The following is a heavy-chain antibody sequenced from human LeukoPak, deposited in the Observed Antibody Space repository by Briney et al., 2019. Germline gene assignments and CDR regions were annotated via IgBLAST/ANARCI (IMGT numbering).Heavy chain of an antibody. CDR3: TTDPLARIRPIDY. Sequence: GGSLRLSCAASGFTFSNAWMSWVRQAPGKGLEWVGRIKSKTDGGTTDYAAPVKGRFTISRDDSKNTLYLQMNSLKTEDTAVYYCTTDPLARIRPIDYWGQGTLVTVSS. V-gene: IGHV3-15*01. D-gene: IGHD3-3*02. J-gene: IGHJ4*02. CDR2: IKSKTDGGTT. CDR1: GFTFSNAW.